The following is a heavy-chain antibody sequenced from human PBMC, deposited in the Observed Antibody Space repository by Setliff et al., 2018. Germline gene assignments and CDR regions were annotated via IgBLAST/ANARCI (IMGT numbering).Heavy chain of an antibody. CDR1: GYTFSAYG. Sequence: GASVKVSCKSFGYTFSAYGVSWVRQAPGQGLEWMGWVNPDNGDTKNAQKFQGRVIMTIDSSTTTAYMELKNLRSDDTAVYFCARGRGPDIVVTIPGDYWGQGTQVTVSS. D-gene: IGHD2-15*01. CDR3: ARGRGPDIVVTIPGDY. CDR2: VNPDNGDT. V-gene: IGHV1-18*01. J-gene: IGHJ4*02.